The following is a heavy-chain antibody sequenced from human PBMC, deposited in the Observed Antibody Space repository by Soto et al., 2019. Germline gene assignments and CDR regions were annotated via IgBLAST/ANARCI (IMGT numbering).Heavy chain of an antibody. CDR3: ARGVVSFRSAYQNGFDP. CDR1: GFSVPGFS. J-gene: IGHJ5*02. Sequence: EMQLEESGGGLVKPGGSLRLSCKASGFSVPGFSMIWIRQAPGKGLEWVSSISSNRKYIYYASSLQGRFTTSIDDATNYLFLQVERLTVEDTPVYYCARGVVSFRSAYQNGFDPWGQGTLVTVSS. D-gene: IGHD2-8*02. CDR2: ISSNRKYI. V-gene: IGHV3-21*02.